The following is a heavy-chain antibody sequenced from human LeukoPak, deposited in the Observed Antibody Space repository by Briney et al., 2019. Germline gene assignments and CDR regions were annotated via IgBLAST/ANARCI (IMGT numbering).Heavy chain of an antibody. V-gene: IGHV3-48*01. CDR2: ISISGRTI. CDR3: ARDGGSGWSSAFLDH. D-gene: IGHD6-19*01. Sequence: GGSLRLSCAASGFTLSSYNMNGVRQAPGKGLEWVSYISISGRTIYYADSVKGRFTISRDNSKNTLYLQMSSLRAEDTALYYCARDGGSGWSSAFLDHWGQGTLVTVSS. J-gene: IGHJ4*02. CDR1: GFTLSSYN.